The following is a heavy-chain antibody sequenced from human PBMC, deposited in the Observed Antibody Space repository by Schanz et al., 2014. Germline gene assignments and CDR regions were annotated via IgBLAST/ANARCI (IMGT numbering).Heavy chain of an antibody. CDR2: ITGASDHI. V-gene: IGHV3-23*01. J-gene: IGHJ4*02. Sequence: EVQLLESGGGLIQPGGSLRLSCAASGFIFGSSVMAWVRQAPGKGLEWVSGITGASDHIDYAESVKGRFTISRDNSKNTLYLQMDSLRDEDTAVYFCAKKVPAYNPFDSWGQGTLVTVSS. CDR3: AKKVPAYNPFDS. CDR1: GFIFGSSV. D-gene: IGHD1-1*01.